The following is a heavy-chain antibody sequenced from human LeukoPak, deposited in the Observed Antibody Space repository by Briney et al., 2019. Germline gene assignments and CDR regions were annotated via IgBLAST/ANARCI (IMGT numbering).Heavy chain of an antibody. J-gene: IGHJ3*02. V-gene: IGHV1-8*03. CDR2: MNPNSGNT. CDR1: GYTFTSYD. D-gene: IGHD3-22*01. CDR3: ARGLNYYDSSGYDAFDI. Sequence: GASVKVSCKASGYTFTSYDINWVRQATGQGLEWMGWMNPNSGNTGYAQKFQGRVTITRNTSISTAYMELSSLRSEDTAVYYCARGLNYYDSSGYDAFDIWGQGTMGTVSS.